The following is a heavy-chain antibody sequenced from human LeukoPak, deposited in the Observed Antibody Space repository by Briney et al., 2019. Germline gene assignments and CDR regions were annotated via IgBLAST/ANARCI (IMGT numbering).Heavy chain of an antibody. V-gene: IGHV1-69*05. Sequence: ASVKVSCKASGGTFSSYAISWVRQAPGQGLEWMGRIIPIFGTANYAQKFQGRVTITTDESTSTAYMELSSLRSEDTAVYYCAGGIAVADYYYYYMYVWGKGTTVTVSS. D-gene: IGHD6-19*01. CDR1: GGTFSSYA. J-gene: IGHJ6*03. CDR2: IIPIFGTA. CDR3: AGGIAVADYYYYYMYV.